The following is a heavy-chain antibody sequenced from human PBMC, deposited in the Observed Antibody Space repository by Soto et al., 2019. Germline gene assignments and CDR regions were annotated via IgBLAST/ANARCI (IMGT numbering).Heavy chain of an antibody. CDR1: GFTFDDYA. D-gene: IGHD3-16*02. V-gene: IGHV3-9*01. J-gene: IGHJ4*02. CDR3: AALVNSDDMITFGGVIVPQFDY. Sequence: GGSLRLSCAASGFTFDDYAMHWVRQAPGKGLEWVSGISWNSGSIGYADSVKGRFTISRDNAKNSLYLQMNSLRAEDTALYYCAALVNSDDMITFGGVIVPQFDYRGQGTLVTVSS. CDR2: ISWNSGSI.